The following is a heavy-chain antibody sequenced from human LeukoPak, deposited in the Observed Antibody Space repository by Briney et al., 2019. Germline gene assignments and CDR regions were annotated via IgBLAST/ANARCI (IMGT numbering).Heavy chain of an antibody. Sequence: PSETLSLTCTVSGYSISSGYFWGWIRQPPGKGLEWMGSIYHSGSTYYNPSLKSRVTISVDTSKNHFSLKLNSVTAADTAMYYCARRVVAATNYFDYWGQGTLVTVSS. CDR1: GYSISSGYF. D-gene: IGHD2-15*01. CDR3: ARRVVAATNYFDY. V-gene: IGHV4-38-2*02. J-gene: IGHJ4*02. CDR2: IYHSGST.